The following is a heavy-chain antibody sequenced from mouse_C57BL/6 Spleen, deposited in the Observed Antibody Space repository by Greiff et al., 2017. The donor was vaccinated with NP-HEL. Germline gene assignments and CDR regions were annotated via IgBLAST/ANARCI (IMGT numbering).Heavy chain of an antibody. Sequence: QVQLKQPGAELVMPGASVKLSCKASGYTFTSYWMHWVKQRPGQGLEWIGEIDPSDSYTNYNQKFKGKSTLTVDKSSSTAYMQLSSLTSEDSAVYYCALDSSGSAYWGQGTLVTVSA. CDR2: IDPSDSYT. CDR1: GYTFTSYW. D-gene: IGHD3-2*02. CDR3: ALDSSGSAY. V-gene: IGHV1-69*01. J-gene: IGHJ3*01.